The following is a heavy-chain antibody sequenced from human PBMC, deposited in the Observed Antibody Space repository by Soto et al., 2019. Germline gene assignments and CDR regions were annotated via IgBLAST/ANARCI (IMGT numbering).Heavy chain of an antibody. J-gene: IGHJ5*02. CDR3: ARGISTGQLDP. V-gene: IGHV1-3*01. CDR1: GYTFTRYT. D-gene: IGHD2-2*01. Sequence: ASVNVSCKASGYTFTRYTMNWVRQAPGQRLEWMGWINPDNGNTKSSQKFQDRVIITRDTSESKAYMDLSSLRSEDTAVYYCARGISTGQLDPWGQGTLVTVSS. CDR2: INPDNGNT.